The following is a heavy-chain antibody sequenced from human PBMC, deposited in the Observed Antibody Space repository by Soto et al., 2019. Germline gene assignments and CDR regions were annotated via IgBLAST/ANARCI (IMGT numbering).Heavy chain of an antibody. Sequence: SETLSLTCTVSGGSISSGGYYWSWIRQHPGKGLEWIGYIYYSGSTYYNPSLKSRVTISVDTSKNQFSLKLSSVTAADTAVYYCARVAMVRGVINLTYYYYGMDVWGQGTTVTVSS. D-gene: IGHD3-10*01. V-gene: IGHV4-31*03. CDR3: ARVAMVRGVINLTYYYYGMDV. CDR2: IYYSGST. CDR1: GGSISSGGYY. J-gene: IGHJ6*02.